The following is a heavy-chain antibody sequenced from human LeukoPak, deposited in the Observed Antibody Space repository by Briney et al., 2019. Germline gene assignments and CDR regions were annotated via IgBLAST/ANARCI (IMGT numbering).Heavy chain of an antibody. D-gene: IGHD3-10*01. Sequence: GGSLRLSCAASGFDFHNYVIHWVRQAPGKGLEWVAVISYAVNIKYYADSVKGRFTISRDSSSKTVFLRMNSLRTEDTAVYYCVREGYYESGSSPTFYFDYWGQGTLVTVS. CDR1: GFDFHNYV. CDR2: ISYAVNIK. CDR3: VREGYYESGSSPTFYFDY. J-gene: IGHJ4*02. V-gene: IGHV3-30-3*01.